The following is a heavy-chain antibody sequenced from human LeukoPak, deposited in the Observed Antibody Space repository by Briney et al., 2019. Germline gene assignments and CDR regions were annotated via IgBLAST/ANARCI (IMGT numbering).Heavy chain of an antibody. V-gene: IGHV3-23*01. CDR2: ISGSGGST. CDR1: GFTSSSYA. J-gene: IGHJ6*02. CDR3: AKGPGTSSLVYYYGMDV. Sequence: PGGSLRLSCAASGFTSSSYAMSWVRQPPGKGLEWVSAISGSGGSTYYADSVKGRFTISRDNSKNTLYLQMNSLRAEDTAVYYCAKGPGTSSLVYYYGMDVWGQGTTVTVSS. D-gene: IGHD1-7*01.